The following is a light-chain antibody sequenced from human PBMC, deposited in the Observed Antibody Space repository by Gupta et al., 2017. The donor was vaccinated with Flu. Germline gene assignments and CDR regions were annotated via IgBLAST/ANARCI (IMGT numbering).Light chain of an antibody. CDR3: QSYDGANWV. J-gene: IGLJ3*02. V-gene: IGLV6-57*01. CDR2: QYD. CDR1: SAI. Sequence: SAIVQWRWQRPGSSPNSGIDQYDERPYGVPARCSGAIDTASNAASLVISGLMTEEEADYYCQSYDGANWVFGGGTKLTVL.